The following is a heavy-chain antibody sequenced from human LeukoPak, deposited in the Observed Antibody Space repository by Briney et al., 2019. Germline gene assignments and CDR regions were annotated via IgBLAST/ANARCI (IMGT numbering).Heavy chain of an antibody. V-gene: IGHV4-59*01. Sequence: SETLSLTCTVSDGSISNFYWSWIRQPPGKGLEWIGYIYYSGSANYNPSLKSRVTISVDTSKNQFSLKLSSVTAADTAVYYCARGRRTMATIGDYWGQGTLVTVSS. CDR1: DGSISNFY. CDR3: ARGRRTMATIGDY. D-gene: IGHD5-24*01. J-gene: IGHJ4*02. CDR2: IYYSGSA.